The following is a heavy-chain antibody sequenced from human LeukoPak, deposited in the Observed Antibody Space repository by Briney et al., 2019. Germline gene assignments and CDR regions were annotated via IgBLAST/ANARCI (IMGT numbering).Heavy chain of an antibody. D-gene: IGHD3-22*01. CDR1: GFTFSSYE. CDR3: ARDSTDSSGYKIYYYYGMDV. V-gene: IGHV3-48*03. Sequence: PGGSLRLSCAASGFTFSSYEMNWVRQAPGKGLEWVSYISSSGSTIYYADSVKGRFTISRDNAKNSLYLQMNSLRAEDTAVYCCARDSTDSSGYKIYYYYGMDVWGQGTTVTVSS. J-gene: IGHJ6*02. CDR2: ISSSGSTI.